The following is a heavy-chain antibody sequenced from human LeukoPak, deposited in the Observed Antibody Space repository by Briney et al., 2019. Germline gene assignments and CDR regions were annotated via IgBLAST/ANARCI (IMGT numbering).Heavy chain of an antibody. CDR2: INNDGTAT. Sequence: PGGSLRLSCAASGSTFNYFWMHWVRQVPGKGPVWVSGINNDGTATYYADSVKGRFTISRDNAKNTVYLQMNGLRAEDTSVYFCATVSEYWGQGTLVTVSS. CDR1: GSTFNYFW. J-gene: IGHJ4*02. CDR3: ATVSEY. V-gene: IGHV3-74*01.